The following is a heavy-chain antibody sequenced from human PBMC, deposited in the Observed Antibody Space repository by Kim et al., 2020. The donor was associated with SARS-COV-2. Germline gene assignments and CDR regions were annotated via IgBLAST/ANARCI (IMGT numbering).Heavy chain of an antibody. J-gene: IGHJ6*02. D-gene: IGHD1-1*01. CDR3: AKNDLTHAMYYYGMDV. CDR1: GFTFSDYA. V-gene: IGHV3-30*18. CDR2: LSNDGSGK. Sequence: GRSLRLSCAASGFTFSDYAMHWVRQAPGKGLEWVAVLSNDGSGKYYADSVKGRFTVSRDNSKNTLYLQMNSLRTGDTAIYYCAKNDLTHAMYYYGMDVWGQGTTVTVSS.